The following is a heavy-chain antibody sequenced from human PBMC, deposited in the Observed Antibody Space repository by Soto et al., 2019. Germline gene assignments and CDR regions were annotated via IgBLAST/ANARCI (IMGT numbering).Heavy chain of an antibody. V-gene: IGHV5-51*01. Sequence: PGESLKISCQGSGYSFTTYWIAWVRQMPGKDLEWMGIIYPGDSDTRYSPSFQGQVTISADKSISTAYLQWSSLKASDSAMYYCARRGTSLEHFDYWGQGTQVTVSS. CDR1: GYSFTTYW. CDR2: IYPGDSDT. J-gene: IGHJ4*02. CDR3: ARRGTSLEHFDY. D-gene: IGHD2-2*01.